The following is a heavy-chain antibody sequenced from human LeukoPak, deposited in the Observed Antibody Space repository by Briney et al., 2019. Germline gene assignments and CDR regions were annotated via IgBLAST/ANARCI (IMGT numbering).Heavy chain of an antibody. V-gene: IGHV1-2*02. D-gene: IGHD4-17*01. Sequence: GASVKVSCKASGYTFTDYYMHWVRQAPGQGLEWMGSINPKSGGTNYAQKFQGRVTMTRDTSISTAYMELSRLGSDDTAVYYCARGDSGAVTNHYWGQGTLVTVSS. CDR1: GYTFTDYY. CDR3: ARGDSGAVTNHY. J-gene: IGHJ4*02. CDR2: INPKSGGT.